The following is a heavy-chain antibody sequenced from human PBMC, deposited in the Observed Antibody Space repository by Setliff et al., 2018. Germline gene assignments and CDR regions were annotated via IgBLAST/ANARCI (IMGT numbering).Heavy chain of an antibody. Sequence: SETLSLTCTVSGVSIGDTYYYWAWIRQPPGKGLEWVGSVSFSGSAYLSPSLKSRVAISLDTSTNVFSLKLSSLIAADTAVYYCARDPGFHSGTWSLDSWG. V-gene: IGHV4-39*02. D-gene: IGHD2-21*01. CDR3: ARDPGFHSGTWSLDS. CDR1: GVSIGDTYYY. J-gene: IGHJ5*01. CDR2: VSFSGSA.